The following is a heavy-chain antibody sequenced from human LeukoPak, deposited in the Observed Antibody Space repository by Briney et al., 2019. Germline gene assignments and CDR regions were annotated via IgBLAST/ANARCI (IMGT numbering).Heavy chain of an antibody. CDR2: IHPSEGLT. CDR1: GFAFSQHV. D-gene: IGHD4-11*01. Sequence: GGSLRLSCSASGFAFSQHVMHWVRQAPGEGLHYVSFIHPSEGLTSYADSVKGRFTVSRDNFNNILYLEVSSLRVEDTAVYYCVKDLSERYSFDSWGQGTLVTVSS. CDR3: VKDLSERYSFDS. V-gene: IGHV3-64D*06. J-gene: IGHJ4*02.